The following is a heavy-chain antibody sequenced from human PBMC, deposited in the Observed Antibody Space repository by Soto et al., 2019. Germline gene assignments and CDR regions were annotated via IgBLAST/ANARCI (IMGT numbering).Heavy chain of an antibody. CDR1: GFTFSSYA. D-gene: IGHD2-2*01. Sequence: GGSLRLSCAASGFTFSSYAMHWVRQAPGKGLEWVAVISYDGSNKYYADSVKGRFTISRDNSKNTLYLQMNSLRAEDTAVYYCARGVPAALGWGQGTLVTVSS. CDR2: ISYDGSNK. CDR3: ARGVPAALG. J-gene: IGHJ4*02. V-gene: IGHV3-30-3*01.